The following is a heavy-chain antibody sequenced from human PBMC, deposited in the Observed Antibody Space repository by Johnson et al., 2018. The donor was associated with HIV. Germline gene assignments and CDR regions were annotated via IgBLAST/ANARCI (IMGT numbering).Heavy chain of an antibody. J-gene: IGHJ3*02. CDR3: AKDIYGYDAFDI. CDR1: GFTFSSYV. CDR2: ISGSGAST. D-gene: IGHD5-24*01. Sequence: VQLVESGGGVVQPGRSLGLSCAASGFTFSSYVMSWVRQAPGKGLEWVSAISGSGASTYYADSLKGRCTISRDNSKNTLYLQMNRLRAEDTALYYCAKDIYGYDAFDIWGQGTMVTVSS. V-gene: IGHV3-23*04.